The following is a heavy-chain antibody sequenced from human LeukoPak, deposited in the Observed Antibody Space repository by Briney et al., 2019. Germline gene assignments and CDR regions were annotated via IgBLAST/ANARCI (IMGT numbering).Heavy chain of an antibody. D-gene: IGHD3-16*01. Sequence: SETLSLTCTVSGGSISSYYWGWIRQHPRKGLEWIGHISYSGSSYYNPSLTSRLIISADTSKNQFSLRLSSVTAADTALYYCARVDSLGKFYCGQGTLVTVSS. CDR2: ISYSGSS. CDR3: ARVDSLGKFY. J-gene: IGHJ4*02. CDR1: GGSISSYY. V-gene: IGHV4-59*06.